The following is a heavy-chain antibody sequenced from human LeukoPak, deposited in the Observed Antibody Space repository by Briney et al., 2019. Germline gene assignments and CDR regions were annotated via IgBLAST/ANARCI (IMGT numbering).Heavy chain of an antibody. CDR2: TNSDGSSI. D-gene: IGHD6-13*01. CDR3: VRAAAASFDY. CDR1: GFTFSSYW. J-gene: IGHJ4*02. V-gene: IGHV3-74*01. Sequence: GGSLRLSCAASGFTFSSYWMHWVRQAPGKGLVWVSRTNSDGSSISYADSVKGRFTISRDNAKSTLYLQMNSLRAEDTAVYYCVRAAAASFDYWGQGTLVTVSS.